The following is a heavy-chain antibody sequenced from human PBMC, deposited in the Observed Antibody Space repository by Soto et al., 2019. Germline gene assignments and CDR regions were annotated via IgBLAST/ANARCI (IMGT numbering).Heavy chain of an antibody. CDR2: IVPVFGTL. Sequence: QLQLVQSGAEVKKPGSSVRVSCKASGDTFTKYAISWLRQAPGQGLEWMGGIVPVFGTLNHAQRFKGRVTITADKSTSTSYVELSSLTAEDTAVYYCAGVASGSTWYYFYYWGQGTLVTVSS. CDR1: GDTFTKYA. D-gene: IGHD3-10*01. V-gene: IGHV1-69*06. CDR3: AGVASGSTWYYFYY. J-gene: IGHJ4*02.